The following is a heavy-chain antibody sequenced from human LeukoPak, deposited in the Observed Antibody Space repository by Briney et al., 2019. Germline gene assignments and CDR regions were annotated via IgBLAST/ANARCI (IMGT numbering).Heavy chain of an antibody. CDR1: GGSFSGYY. J-gene: IGHJ3*02. Sequence: PSETLSLTCAVYGGSFSGYYWSWIRQPPGKGLEWIGEINHSGTTNYNPSLKSRVTISVDTSKNQFSLKLYSVTAADTAVYFCARGPYSYDSSGAFDIWGQGTMVTVSS. V-gene: IGHV4-34*01. D-gene: IGHD3-22*01. CDR2: INHSGTT. CDR3: ARGPYSYDSSGAFDI.